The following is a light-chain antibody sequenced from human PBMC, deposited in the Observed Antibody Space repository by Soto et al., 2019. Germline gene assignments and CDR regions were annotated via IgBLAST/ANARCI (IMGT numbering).Light chain of an antibody. CDR1: QGISSA. J-gene: IGKJ5*01. CDR2: DAS. V-gene: IGKV1-13*02. CDR3: QQFNSYPLA. Sequence: AIPLTQSPSSLSASVGDRVTITCRASQGISSALAWYQQKPGKAPKLLIYDASSLESGVPSRFSGSGSGTDFTLTISSLQPEDFATYYCQQFNSYPLAFCQGTRLEIK.